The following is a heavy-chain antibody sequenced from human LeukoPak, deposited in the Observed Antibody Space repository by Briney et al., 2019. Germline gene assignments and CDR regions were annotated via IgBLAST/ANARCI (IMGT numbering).Heavy chain of an antibody. CDR3: ANSKYYFDY. CDR2: ISGSGGNT. V-gene: IGHV3-23*01. CDR1: GLTFSSYA. J-gene: IGHJ4*02. Sequence: GGSLRLSCAASGLTFSSYAMSWVRQPPGKGLEWVSGISGSGGNTYYADSVKGRFTISRDNSKNTLYLQMNSLRAEDTAVYFCANSKYYFDYWGQGTLVTVSS.